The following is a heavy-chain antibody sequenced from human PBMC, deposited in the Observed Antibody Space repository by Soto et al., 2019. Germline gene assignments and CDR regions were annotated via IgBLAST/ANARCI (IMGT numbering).Heavy chain of an antibody. CDR2: INPSGGST. J-gene: IGHJ4*02. CDR1: GYTFTSYY. V-gene: IGHV1-46*01. D-gene: IGHD1-26*01. CDR3: ARGDGIVGATSEKVYDY. Sequence: QVQLVQSGAEVKKPGASVKVSCKASGYTFTSYYMHWVRQAPGQGLEWMGIINPSGGSTSYAQKFRGRVTMTRDTSTSTVYMELSSLRSEDTAVYYCARGDGIVGATSEKVYDYWGQGTLVTVSS.